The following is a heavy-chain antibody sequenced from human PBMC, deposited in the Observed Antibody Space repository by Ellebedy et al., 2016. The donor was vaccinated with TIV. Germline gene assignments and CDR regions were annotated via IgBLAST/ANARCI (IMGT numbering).Heavy chain of an antibody. CDR2: ISSSSSYI. J-gene: IGHJ4*02. D-gene: IGHD3-9*01. CDR3: AKDPSRNYDILTGYLWAAY. Sequence: GESLKISXAASGFTFSSYSMNWVRQAPGKGLEWVSSISSSSSYIYYADSVKGRFTISRDNSKNTLYLQMNSLRAEDTAVYYCAKDPSRNYDILTGYLWAAYWGQGTLVTVSS. V-gene: IGHV3-21*04. CDR1: GFTFSSYS.